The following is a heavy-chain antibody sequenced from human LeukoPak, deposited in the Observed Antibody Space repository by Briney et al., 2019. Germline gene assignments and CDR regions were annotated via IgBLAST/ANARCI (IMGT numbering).Heavy chain of an antibody. CDR2: IYYSGST. D-gene: IGHD6-13*01. J-gene: IGHJ4*02. Sequence: WVRQPPGKGLEWIGSIYYSGSTYYNPSLKSRVTISVDTSKNQFSLKLSSVTAADTAVYYCARLQQLTFDYWGQGTLVTVSS. V-gene: IGHV4-39*01. CDR3: ARLQQLTFDY.